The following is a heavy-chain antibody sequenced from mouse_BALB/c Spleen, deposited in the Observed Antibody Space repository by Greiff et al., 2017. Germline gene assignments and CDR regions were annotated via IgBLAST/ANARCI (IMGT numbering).Heavy chain of an antibody. CDR3: ARNDRYRYDGFAY. D-gene: IGHD2-14*01. J-gene: IGHJ3*01. Sequence: VQLQESGPGLVQPSQSLSITCTVSGFSLTSYGVHWVRQSPGKGLEWLGVIWSGGSTDYNAAFISRLSISKDNSKSQVFFKMNSLQANDTAIYYCARNDRYRYDGFAYWGQGTLVTVSA. V-gene: IGHV2-2*02. CDR2: IWSGGST. CDR1: GFSLTSYG.